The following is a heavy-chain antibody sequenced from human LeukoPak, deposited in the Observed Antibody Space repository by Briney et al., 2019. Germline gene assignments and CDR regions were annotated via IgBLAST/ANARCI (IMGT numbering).Heavy chain of an antibody. V-gene: IGHV3-74*01. J-gene: IGHJ4*02. Sequence: TGGSLRLSCAASGFTFSNFWMHWVRQAPGKGLVWVALIYGDGSFTRYADSVTGRFTISRDNSRNTLYLQMNNLRGDDTAVYYCAKDVGKWESLHFFDYWGQGTLVTVSS. CDR2: IYGDGSFT. D-gene: IGHD1-26*01. CDR3: AKDVGKWESLHFFDY. CDR1: GFTFSNFW.